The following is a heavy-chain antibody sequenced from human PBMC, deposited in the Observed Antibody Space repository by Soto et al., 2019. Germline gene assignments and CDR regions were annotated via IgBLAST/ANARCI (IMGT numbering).Heavy chain of an antibody. CDR3: ARRIRLHRAFDI. Sequence: QLQLQESGPGLVKPSETLSLTCTVSGGSISSSSYYWGWIRQPPGKGLEWIGSIYYSGSTYYNPSLKSRVTISVYTSMNQFSLKLSSVTAADTAVYYCARRIRLHRAFDIWGQGTMVTVSS. V-gene: IGHV4-39*01. CDR2: IYYSGST. CDR1: GGSISSSSYY. D-gene: IGHD4-4*01. J-gene: IGHJ3*02.